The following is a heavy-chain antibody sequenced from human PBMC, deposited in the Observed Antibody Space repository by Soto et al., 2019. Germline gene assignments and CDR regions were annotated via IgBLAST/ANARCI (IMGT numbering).Heavy chain of an antibody. J-gene: IGHJ6*02. V-gene: IGHV4-39*01. D-gene: IGHD5-18*01. CDR1: GGSISSSSYY. CDR3: ARHTAMDTYYYYGMDV. Sequence: QLQLQESGPGLVKPSETLSLTCTVSGGSISSSSYYWGWIRQPPGKGLEWIGSIYYSGSTYYNPSLKIRVAVSVDTSKNQFPLKLSSVTAADTAVYYGARHTAMDTYYYYGMDVWGQGTKVTASS. CDR2: IYYSGST.